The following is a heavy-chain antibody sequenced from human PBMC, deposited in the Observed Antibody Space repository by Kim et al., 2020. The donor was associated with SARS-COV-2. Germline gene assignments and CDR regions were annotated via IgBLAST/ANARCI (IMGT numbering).Heavy chain of an antibody. CDR1: GGSFSSYY. J-gene: IGHJ4*01. Sequence: AETLSLTCAVYGGSFSSYYWSWIRQPPGKGLEWIGEINHSGSTNYNPSLKSRVTISVDTSKNQFSLQLSPVPAADTAVYYCARGPCRSGCSCYDFDYWG. CDR2: INHSGST. V-gene: IGHV4-34*01. D-gene: IGHD2-15*01. CDR3: ARGPCRSGCSCYDFDY.